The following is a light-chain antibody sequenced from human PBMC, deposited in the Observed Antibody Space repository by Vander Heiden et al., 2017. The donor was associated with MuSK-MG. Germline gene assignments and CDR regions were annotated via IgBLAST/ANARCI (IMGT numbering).Light chain of an antibody. Sequence: FILTQPHSLSASPGTPVTISCPRSFGNIADNFVQWYQQRPGSVPTTIVYEDIKRPAGVPDRFSGSIDTSSNSASLDITGLRTEDEADYYCQSEDRADQVFGGGTKLTVL. CDR1: FGNIADNF. V-gene: IGLV6-57*03. CDR3: QSEDRADQV. J-gene: IGLJ3*02. CDR2: EDI.